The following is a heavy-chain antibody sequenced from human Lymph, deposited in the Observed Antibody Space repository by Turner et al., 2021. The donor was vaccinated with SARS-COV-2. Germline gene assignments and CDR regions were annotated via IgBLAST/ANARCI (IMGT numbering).Heavy chain of an antibody. V-gene: IGHV1-24*01. D-gene: IGHD1-1*01. Sequence: QVQLVQSGAEVKKPGASVKVSCKVSGYTLTELSIHWVRQAPGKGLEGRGGFDPEDGETIYAQKFQGRVTMTEDTSTDTAYMELSSLRSEDTAVYYCATLKSNWKILTGRYYFDFWGQGTLVTVSS. CDR2: FDPEDGET. J-gene: IGHJ4*02. CDR3: ATLKSNWKILTGRYYFDF. CDR1: GYTLTELS.